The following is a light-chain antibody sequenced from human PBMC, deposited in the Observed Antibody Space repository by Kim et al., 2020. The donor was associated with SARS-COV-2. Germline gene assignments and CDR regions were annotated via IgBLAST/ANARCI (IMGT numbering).Light chain of an antibody. V-gene: IGKV3-20*01. CDR1: QSVGSSG. CDR2: GAS. CDR3: QHYGSSPWT. J-gene: IGKJ1*01. Sequence: SPGARATMSGGASQSVGSSGVGWYQQKPGQAPRLLIYGASSRATGIPARFSGSGSGTDFTLTINRLEPEDFAVYYCQHYGSSPWTFGQGTKVDIK.